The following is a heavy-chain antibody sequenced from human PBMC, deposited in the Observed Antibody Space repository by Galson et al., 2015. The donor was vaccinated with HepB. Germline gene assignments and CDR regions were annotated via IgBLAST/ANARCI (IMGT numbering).Heavy chain of an antibody. Sequence: SETLSLTCAVYGGSFSGYYWSWIRQPPGKGLEWIGEINHSGSTNYNPSLKSRVTISVDTSKNQFSLKLSSVTAADTAVYYCARGFRGITFGGAGKAHFDYGGQGTLVTVSS. CDR3: ARGFRGITFGGAGKAHFDY. V-gene: IGHV4-34*01. CDR1: GGSFSGYY. J-gene: IGHJ4*02. CDR2: INHSGST. D-gene: IGHD3-16*01.